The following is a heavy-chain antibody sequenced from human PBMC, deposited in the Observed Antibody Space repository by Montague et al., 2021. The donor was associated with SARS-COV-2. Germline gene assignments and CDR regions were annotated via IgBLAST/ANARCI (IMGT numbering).Heavy chain of an antibody. CDR3: ARVGYGSGSYWAFDI. CDR2: ISYDGSNK. Sequence: SLRLSCAASGFTFSSYAMHWVRQAPGKGLEWVAVISYDGSNKFYADSVKGRFTISRDNSKNTLYLQMNSLRADDTAVYYYARVGYGSGSYWAFDIWGQGTMVTVSS. D-gene: IGHD3-10*01. J-gene: IGHJ3*02. V-gene: IGHV3-30-3*01. CDR1: GFTFSSYA.